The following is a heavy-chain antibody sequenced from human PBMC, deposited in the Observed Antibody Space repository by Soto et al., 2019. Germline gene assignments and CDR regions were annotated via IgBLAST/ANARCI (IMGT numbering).Heavy chain of an antibody. D-gene: IGHD3-3*01. Sequence: GSLRLSCAASGFTFSNAWMSWVRQAPGKGLEWVGRIKSKTDGGTTDYAAPVKGRFTISRDDSKNTLYLQMNSLKTEDTAVYYCTTDPPIFRFLERMDAFDIWGQGTMVTVSS. V-gene: IGHV3-15*01. CDR1: GFTFSNAW. CDR2: IKSKTDGGTT. J-gene: IGHJ3*02. CDR3: TTDPPIFRFLERMDAFDI.